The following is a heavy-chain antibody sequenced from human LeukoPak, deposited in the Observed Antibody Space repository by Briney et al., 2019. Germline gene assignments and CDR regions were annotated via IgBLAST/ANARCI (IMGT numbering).Heavy chain of an antibody. D-gene: IGHD2-2*01. J-gene: IGHJ4*02. CDR2: IIPICGTA. CDR3: ASGYCSSTSCYRIDY. CDR1: GGTFSSYA. V-gene: IGHV1-69*13. Sequence: SVKVSCKASGGTFSSYAISWVRQAPGQGLEWMGGIIPICGTANYAQKFQGRVTITADESTSTAYMELSSLRSEDTAVYYCASGYCSSTSCYRIDYWGQGTLVTVSS.